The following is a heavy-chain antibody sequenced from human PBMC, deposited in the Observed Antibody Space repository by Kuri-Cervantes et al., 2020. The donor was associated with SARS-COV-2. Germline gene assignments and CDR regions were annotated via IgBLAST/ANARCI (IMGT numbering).Heavy chain of an antibody. CDR3: AREHLSVFYVFDY. J-gene: IGHJ4*02. CDR2: INSDGSST. V-gene: IGHV3-74*01. D-gene: IGHD5/OR15-5a*01. CDR1: GFTFSSYC. Sequence: GGSLRLSCAASGFTFSSYCMHWVRQAPGKGLVWVSRINSDGSSTSYADSVKGRFTISRDNAKNTLYLQMNSLRAEDTAVYYCAREHLSVFYVFDYWGQGTLVTVSS.